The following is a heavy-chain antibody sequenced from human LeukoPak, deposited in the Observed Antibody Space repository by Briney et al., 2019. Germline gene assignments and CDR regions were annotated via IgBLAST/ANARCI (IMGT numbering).Heavy chain of an antibody. CDR2: INPSGGST. D-gene: IGHD3/OR15-3a*01. CDR3: ARDGLDRKNDY. J-gene: IGHJ4*02. Sequence: ASVKVSCKASGYTFTSYYMHWVRQAPGQGLEWMGIINPSGGSTSYARKFQGRDTMTRDTSTSTVYMELSSLRSEDTAVYYCARDGLDRKNDYWGQGALVTVSS. V-gene: IGHV1-46*01. CDR1: GYTFTSYY.